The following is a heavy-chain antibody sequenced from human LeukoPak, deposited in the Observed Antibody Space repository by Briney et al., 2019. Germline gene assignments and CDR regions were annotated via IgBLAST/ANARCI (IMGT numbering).Heavy chain of an antibody. CDR1: GFTFSGSA. V-gene: IGHV3-73*01. Sequence: GGSLRLSCAASGFTFSGSAMHWVRQASGKGLGWVGRIRTKANSDATDYGGSVKGRFTISRDDSKNTAYLQMNSLKTEDTAVYYCTRRRTTVTTIGPPEGMDVWGKGTTVTVSS. CDR2: IRTKANSDAT. D-gene: IGHD4-17*01. J-gene: IGHJ6*03. CDR3: TRRRTTVTTIGPPEGMDV.